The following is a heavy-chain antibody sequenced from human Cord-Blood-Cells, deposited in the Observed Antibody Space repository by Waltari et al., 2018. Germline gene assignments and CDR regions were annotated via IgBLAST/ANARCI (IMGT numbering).Heavy chain of an antibody. CDR2: INHSGST. J-gene: IGHJ5*02. CDR3: ASLGCSSTSCYWFDP. V-gene: IGHV4-34*01. D-gene: IGHD2-2*01. Sequence: QVQLQQWGAGLLKPSETLSFSGYYWSWIRPPPGKGLEWIGEINHSGSTNYNPSLKSRVTISVDTSKNQFSLKLSSVTAADTAVYYCASLGCSSTSCYWFDPWGQGTLVTVSS. CDR1: FSGYY.